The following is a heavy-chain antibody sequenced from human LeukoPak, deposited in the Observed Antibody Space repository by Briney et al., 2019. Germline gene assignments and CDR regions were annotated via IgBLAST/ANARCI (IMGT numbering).Heavy chain of an antibody. Sequence: ASVKVTCKASGGTFSSYAISWVRQAPGQGPEWMGRIIPILGIANYAQKFQGRVTITADKSTSTAYMELSSLRSEDTAVYYCASTVTDAFDIWGQGTMVTVSS. CDR1: GGTFSSYA. CDR2: IIPILGIA. V-gene: IGHV1-69*04. CDR3: ASTVTDAFDI. D-gene: IGHD4-17*01. J-gene: IGHJ3*02.